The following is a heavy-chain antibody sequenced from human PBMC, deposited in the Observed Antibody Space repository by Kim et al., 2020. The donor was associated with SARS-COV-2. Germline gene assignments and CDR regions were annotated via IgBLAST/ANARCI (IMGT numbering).Heavy chain of an antibody. V-gene: IGHV3-7*01. Sequence: GGSLRLSCAASGFTFSSYWMSWVRQAPGKGLEWVANIKQDGSEKYYVDSVKGRFTISRDNAKNSLYLQMNSLRAEDTAVYYCARDQKGPYGDYALANWGQGTLVTVSS. D-gene: IGHD4-17*01. CDR2: IKQDGSEK. CDR1: GFTFSSYW. CDR3: ARDQKGPYGDYALAN. J-gene: IGHJ4*02.